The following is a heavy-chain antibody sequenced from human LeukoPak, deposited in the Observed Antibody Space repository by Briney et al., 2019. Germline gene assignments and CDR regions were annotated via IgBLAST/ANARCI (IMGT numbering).Heavy chain of an antibody. CDR1: GFTFSSYS. D-gene: IGHD6-13*01. CDR2: ISGSGDST. J-gene: IGHJ4*02. CDR3: ARDLGIAAAGTSLGDY. Sequence: PGGSLRLSCAVSGFTFSSYSMSWVRQAPGKGLEWVSAISGSGDSTYYADSVKGRFTISRDNSKNTLYLQMNSLRAEDTAVYYCARDLGIAAAGTSLGDYWGQGTLVTVSS. V-gene: IGHV3-23*01.